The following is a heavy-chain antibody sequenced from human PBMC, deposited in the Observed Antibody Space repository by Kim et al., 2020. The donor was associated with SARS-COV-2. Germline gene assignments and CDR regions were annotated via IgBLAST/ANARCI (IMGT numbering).Heavy chain of an antibody. CDR1: GFTVSSNY. Sequence: GGSLRLSCAASGFTVSSNYMSWVRQAPGKGLEWVSVIYSGGSTYYADSVKGRFTISRDNSKNTLYLQMNSLRAEDTAVYYCARSRGGLWFGDYWFDRWGQGTLVTVSS. V-gene: IGHV3-66*02. J-gene: IGHJ5*02. D-gene: IGHD3-10*01. CDR3: ARSRGGLWFGDYWFDR. CDR2: IYSGGST.